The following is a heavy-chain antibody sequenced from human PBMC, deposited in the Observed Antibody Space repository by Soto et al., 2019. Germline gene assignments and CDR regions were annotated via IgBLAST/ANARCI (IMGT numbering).Heavy chain of an antibody. CDR2: INSDGSST. Sequence: GESLKISCAASGFTFSSYAMHWVRQAPGKGLEWVSRINSDGSSTSYADSVKGRFTISRDNAKNTLYLQMNSLRAEDTAVYYCARDAYYFSNWFDPWGQGTLVTVSS. CDR3: ARDAYYFSNWFDP. D-gene: IGHD1-26*01. CDR1: GFTFSSYA. J-gene: IGHJ5*02. V-gene: IGHV3-74*01.